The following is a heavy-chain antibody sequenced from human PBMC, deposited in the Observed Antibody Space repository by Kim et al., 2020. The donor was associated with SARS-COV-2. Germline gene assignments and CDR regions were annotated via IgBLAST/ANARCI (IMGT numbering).Heavy chain of an antibody. V-gene: IGHV3-48*04. Sequence: GGSLRLSCAASGFTFSSYSMNWVRQAPGKGLEWVSYISSSSSTIYYADSVNGRFTISRDNAKNSLYLQMNSLRAEDTAVYYCARDVAYCGGDCYSGAFDIWGQGTMGTVSS. CDR3: ARDVAYCGGDCYSGAFDI. CDR1: GFTFSSYS. J-gene: IGHJ3*02. D-gene: IGHD2-21*02. CDR2: ISSSSSTI.